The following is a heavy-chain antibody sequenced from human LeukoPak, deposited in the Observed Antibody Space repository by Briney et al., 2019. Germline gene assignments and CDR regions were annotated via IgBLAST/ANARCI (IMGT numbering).Heavy chain of an antibody. V-gene: IGHV3-23*01. CDR3: ARDRHSGYDFRQSYYFDY. D-gene: IGHD5-12*01. CDR2: ISGSGGST. CDR1: GFTFSSYA. J-gene: IGHJ4*02. Sequence: GGSLRLSCAASGFTFSSYAMSWVRQAPGKGLEWVSAISGSGGSTYYADSVKGRFTISRDNSKNTLYLQMNSLRAEDTAVYYCARDRHSGYDFRQSYYFDYWGQGTLVTVSS.